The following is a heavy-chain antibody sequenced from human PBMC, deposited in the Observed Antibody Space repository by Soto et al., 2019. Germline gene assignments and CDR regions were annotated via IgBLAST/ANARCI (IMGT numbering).Heavy chain of an antibody. CDR2: INHSGST. D-gene: IGHD6-19*01. Sequence: SETLSLTCAVYGGSFSGYYWSWIRQPPGKGLEWIGEINHSGSTNYNPSLKSRVTISVDTSKNQFSLKLSSVTAADTAVYYCARALGSGWPADYWGQGTLVTVSP. V-gene: IGHV4-34*01. CDR1: GGSFSGYY. J-gene: IGHJ4*02. CDR3: ARALGSGWPADY.